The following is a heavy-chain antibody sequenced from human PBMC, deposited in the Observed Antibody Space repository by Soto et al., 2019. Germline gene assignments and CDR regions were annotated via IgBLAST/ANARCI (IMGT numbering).Heavy chain of an antibody. J-gene: IGHJ6*02. V-gene: IGHV1-18*04. CDR3: ARLLSASYYDFWSGYYGAGNYYYYGMDV. CDR1: GYTFTSYG. CDR2: ISAYNGNT. D-gene: IGHD3-3*01. Sequence: ASVKVSCKASGYTFTSYGISWVRQAPGQGLEWMGWISAYNGNTNYAQKLQGRVTMTTDTSTSTAYMELRSLRSDDTAVYYCARLLSASYYDFWSGYYGAGNYYYYGMDVWGQGTTVTVS.